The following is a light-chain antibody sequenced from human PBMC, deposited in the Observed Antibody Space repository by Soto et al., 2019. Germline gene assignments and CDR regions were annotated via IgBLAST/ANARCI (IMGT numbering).Light chain of an antibody. CDR2: DTS. J-gene: IGLJ3*02. V-gene: IGLV7-46*01. CDR3: LLNGARDWV. Sequence: QAVVTQEPSLTVSPGGTVTLTCGSSIEAVTSGHYPYWFQQKPGQAPRTLIYDTSNRHSWTPSRFSGSLLGGKAALTLSGAQPEDEADHYCLLNGARDWVFGGGTKLTVL. CDR1: IEAVTSGHY.